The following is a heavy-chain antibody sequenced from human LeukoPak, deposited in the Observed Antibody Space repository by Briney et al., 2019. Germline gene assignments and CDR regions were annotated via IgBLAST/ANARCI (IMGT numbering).Heavy chain of an antibody. V-gene: IGHV4-59*08. D-gene: IGHD6-13*01. CDR1: GGSISSYY. CDR3: ARLGPSSRLYDYYGMDV. J-gene: IGHJ6*02. CDR2: IYYSGST. Sequence: SETLSLTCTVSGGSISSYYWSWIRQPPGKGLDGIGYIYYSGSTNYNPSLKSRVTISVDTSKNQFSLKLSSVTAADADVYYCARLGPSSRLYDYYGMDVWGQGTTVTVSS.